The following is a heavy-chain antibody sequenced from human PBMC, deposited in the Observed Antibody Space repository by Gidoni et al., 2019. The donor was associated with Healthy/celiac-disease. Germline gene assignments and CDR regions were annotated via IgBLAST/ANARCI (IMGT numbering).Heavy chain of an antibody. CDR2: IYYGGST. D-gene: IGHD6-19*01. J-gene: IGHJ4*02. CDR1: GGSISSSSYY. Sequence: QLQLQESGPGLVKPSETLSLTCTVSGGSISSSSYYWGWIRQPPGKGLEWIGSIYYGGSTYYNPSLTSRVTISVDTSKNQFSLKLSSVTAADTAVYYCARSQGSGWYDYWGQGTLVTVSS. CDR3: ARSQGSGWYDY. V-gene: IGHV4-39*01.